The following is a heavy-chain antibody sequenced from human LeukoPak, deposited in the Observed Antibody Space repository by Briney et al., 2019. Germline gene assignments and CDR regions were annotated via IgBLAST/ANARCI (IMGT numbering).Heavy chain of an antibody. V-gene: IGHV4-39*01. D-gene: IGHD2-2*01. CDR3: ARLDCSSTSCYAYYYYYMDV. CDR2: IYYSGST. Sequence: PGGSLRLSCAASGFTFSSYGMGWIRQPPGKGLEWIGSIYYSGSTYYNPSLKSRVTISVDTSKKQFSLKLSSVTAADTAVYYCARLDCSSTSCYAYYYYYMDVWGKGTTVTISS. CDR1: GFTFSSYG. J-gene: IGHJ6*03.